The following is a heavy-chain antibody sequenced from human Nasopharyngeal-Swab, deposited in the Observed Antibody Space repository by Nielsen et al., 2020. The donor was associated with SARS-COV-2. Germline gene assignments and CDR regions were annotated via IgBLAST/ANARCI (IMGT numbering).Heavy chain of an antibody. J-gene: IGHJ6*03. CDR1: GFTFSDYY. Sequence: GESLKISCAASGFTFSDYYMSWIRQAPGKGLEWVSYISSSGSTIYYADSVKGRFTISRDNAKNSLYLQMNSLRAEDTAVYYCARGRCCSSTSCRSLMDVWGKGTTVTVSS. CDR3: ARGRCCSSTSCRSLMDV. CDR2: ISSSGSTI. V-gene: IGHV3-11*04. D-gene: IGHD2-2*01.